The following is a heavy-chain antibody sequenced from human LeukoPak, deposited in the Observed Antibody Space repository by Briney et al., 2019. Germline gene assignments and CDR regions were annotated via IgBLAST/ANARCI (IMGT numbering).Heavy chain of an antibody. V-gene: IGHV1-18*01. J-gene: IGHJ1*01. Sequence: ASVKDSCKASGYTFTSYGVSWVRQAPGQGLEWMGWISAYNGNTNYAQKLQGRVTMTTDTSTSTAYMELRSLRSDDTAVYYCARMGWLRASTAGTEYFQHWGQATLVTVSS. CDR1: GYTFTSYG. CDR2: ISAYNGNT. D-gene: IGHD5-12*01. CDR3: ARMGWLRASTAGTEYFQH.